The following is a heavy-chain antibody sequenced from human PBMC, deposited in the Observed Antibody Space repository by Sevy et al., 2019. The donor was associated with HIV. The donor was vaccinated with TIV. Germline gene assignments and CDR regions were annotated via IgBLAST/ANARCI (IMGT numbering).Heavy chain of an antibody. CDR2: ISSSGSTI. CDR1: GFTFSSYE. Sequence: GGSLRLSCAASGFTFSSYEMTWVRQAPGKGLEWVSYISSSGSTIYYADAVKGRFTISRDNAKNSLYLQMNGLRAEDTAVYYCARDYGDYRIDYWGQGTLVTVSS. V-gene: IGHV3-48*03. CDR3: ARDYGDYRIDY. J-gene: IGHJ4*02. D-gene: IGHD4-17*01.